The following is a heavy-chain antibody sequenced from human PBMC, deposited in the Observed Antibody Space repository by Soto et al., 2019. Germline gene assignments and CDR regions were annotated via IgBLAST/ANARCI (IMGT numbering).Heavy chain of an antibody. D-gene: IGHD1-1*01. CDR3: ARGVGNNWNYIWFDP. CDR2: ASYDGNDK. CDR1: GFTFSTYA. V-gene: IGHV3-30*03. J-gene: IGHJ5*02. Sequence: QVRVVESGGGVVRPGRSLRLSCAASGFTFSTYAMHWVRQAPGKGLEWVAGASYDGNDKDYADSVKGRFTISRDNSKNTLYLQMSSLRVDDTAVYYCARGVGNNWNYIWFDPWGQGTLVTVSS.